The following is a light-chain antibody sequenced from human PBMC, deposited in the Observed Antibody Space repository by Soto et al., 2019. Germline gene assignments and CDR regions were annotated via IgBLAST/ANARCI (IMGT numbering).Light chain of an antibody. Sequence: QSVLTQPTSASVTPGQRITISCSGRTSNIGSNIVAWYQHRPGTAPKLLIYDNNQRPSGVPDRFFGSKSGTSASLAISGLQPDDESHYYRAAWYDSLNGLVFGGGTQMTVL. J-gene: IGLJ3*02. CDR1: TSNIGSNI. V-gene: IGLV1-44*01. CDR3: AAWYDSLNGLV. CDR2: DNN.